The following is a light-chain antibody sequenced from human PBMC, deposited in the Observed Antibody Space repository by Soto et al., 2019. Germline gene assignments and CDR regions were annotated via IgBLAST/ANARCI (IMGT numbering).Light chain of an antibody. V-gene: IGLV2-14*01. Sequence: QSALTQPASVSGSPGQSITISCTGTSSDVGGYNYVSWYQQHPGKAPKLMIYDVSNRTSGVSNRFSGTKSGNTASLTISGLQAEDEADYYCSSYTSSSTLVVFGTGTKVTLL. CDR1: SSDVGGYNY. CDR3: SSYTSSSTLVV. CDR2: DVS. J-gene: IGLJ1*01.